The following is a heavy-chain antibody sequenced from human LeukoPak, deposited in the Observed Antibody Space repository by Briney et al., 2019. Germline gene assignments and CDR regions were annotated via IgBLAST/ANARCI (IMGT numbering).Heavy chain of an antibody. Sequence: SETLSLTCTVSGGSISSYYWSWIRQPPGKGLEWIGYIYYSGSTNYNPSLKSRVTISVDTSKNQFSLKLSSVTAADTAVYYCARHPRYCSSTSCYYYYYYMDVWGKGTTVTVSS. V-gene: IGHV4-59*08. CDR3: ARHPRYCSSTSCYYYYYYMDV. CDR2: IYYSGST. J-gene: IGHJ6*03. CDR1: GGSISSYY. D-gene: IGHD2-2*01.